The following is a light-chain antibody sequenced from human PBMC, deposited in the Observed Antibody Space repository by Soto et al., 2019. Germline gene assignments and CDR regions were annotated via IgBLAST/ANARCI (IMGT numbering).Light chain of an antibody. CDR3: QQRSNWPPVIT. J-gene: IGKJ5*01. Sequence: EIVLTQSPGTLSLSPGERATLSCRASQSFSSYLAWYQQKPGQAPRLLIYDASKRATGIPARFSGRGSGTDLTLTISSAEPEDFAVYYCQQRSNWPPVITFGQGTRLEIK. CDR2: DAS. V-gene: IGKV3-11*01. CDR1: QSFSSY.